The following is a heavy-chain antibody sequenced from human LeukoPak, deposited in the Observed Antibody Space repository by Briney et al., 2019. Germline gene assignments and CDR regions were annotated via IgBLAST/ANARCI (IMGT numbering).Heavy chain of an antibody. CDR2: ISSSSSYI. V-gene: IGHV3-21*01. CDR1: GFTFSSYS. D-gene: IGHD4-11*01. J-gene: IGHJ4*02. CDR3: AREDHSKYEY. Sequence: GGSLRLSCAASGFTFSSYSMNWVRQAPGKGLEWVSSISSSSSYIYYADSVKGRFTISRDNAKNSLYLQINSLSAEETALYYCAREDHSKYEYWGQGTVVTVSS.